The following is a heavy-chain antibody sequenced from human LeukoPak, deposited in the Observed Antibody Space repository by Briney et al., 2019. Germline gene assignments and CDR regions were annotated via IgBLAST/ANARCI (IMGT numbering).Heavy chain of an antibody. CDR3: ASKSSDHGELRFDY. J-gene: IGHJ4*02. V-gene: IGHV4-59*01. CDR1: GDSTNTYF. CDR2: IYYTGTT. Sequence: SETLSRTCTMSGDSTNTYFWSWIRQPPGKGLEWIGYIYYTGTTNYNPSLKSRVTISVDTSKNQFSLRLSSVTAADTAVYYCASKSSDHGELRFDYWGQGTLVTVSS. D-gene: IGHD4-17*01.